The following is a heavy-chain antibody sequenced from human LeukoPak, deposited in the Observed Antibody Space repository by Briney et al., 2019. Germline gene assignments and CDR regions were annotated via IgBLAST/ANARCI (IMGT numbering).Heavy chain of an antibody. CDR1: GGSISTSNW. CDR2: IYHTGSI. Sequence: SETLSLTCAVSGGSISTSNWWNWVRQPPGMGLEWIGEIYHTGSIHYNASLKSRLTISLDNFNNQFSLKLTSVNAADTAMYYCARATGAVPVRGWAFDIWGQGTMVTVSS. J-gene: IGHJ3*02. CDR3: ARATGAVPVRGWAFDI. V-gene: IGHV4-4*02. D-gene: IGHD2-2*01.